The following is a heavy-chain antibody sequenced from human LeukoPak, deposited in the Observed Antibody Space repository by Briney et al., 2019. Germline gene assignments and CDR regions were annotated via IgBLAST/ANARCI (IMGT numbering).Heavy chain of an antibody. CDR1: GGSISSYY. Sequence: SETLSLTCTVSGGSISSYYWSWIRQPPGKGLEWIGYIYYSGSTNYSPSLKSRVTISVDTSKNQFSLKLSSVTAADTAVYYCASMYSSSWYQDYYYYMDVWGKGTTVTVSS. D-gene: IGHD6-13*01. V-gene: IGHV4-59*01. J-gene: IGHJ6*03. CDR2: IYYSGST. CDR3: ASMYSSSWYQDYYYYMDV.